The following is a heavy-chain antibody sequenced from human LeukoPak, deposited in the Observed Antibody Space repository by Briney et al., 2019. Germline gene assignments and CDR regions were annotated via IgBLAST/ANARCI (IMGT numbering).Heavy chain of an antibody. D-gene: IGHD1-26*01. J-gene: IGHJ4*02. CDR1: GFTFTSYE. CDR3: ARGTSGSYLDY. Sequence: GGSLRLSCAASGFTFTSYEMNWVRQAPGKGLGWVSYISSSGSSIYQADSVKGRFTISRDKAKNSLYLQMNSLRAEDTAVYYCARGTSGSYLDYWGQGTLVTVSS. CDR2: ISSSGSSI. V-gene: IGHV3-48*03.